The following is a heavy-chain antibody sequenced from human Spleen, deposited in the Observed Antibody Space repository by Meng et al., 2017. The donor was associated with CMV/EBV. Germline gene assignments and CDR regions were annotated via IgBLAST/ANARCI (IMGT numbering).Heavy chain of an antibody. CDR3: AKGGGYTPYCYFDV. CDR1: GFIFTTFG. Sequence: ASGFIFTTFGMYWLRQAPGKGLEWVAFIRYDGDEKYYVDSVKGRFTISRDNSKNTLFLQMNSLRTEDTAVYYCAKGGGYTPYCYFDVWGRGTLVTVSS. V-gene: IGHV3-30*02. J-gene: IGHJ2*01. CDR2: IRYDGDEK. D-gene: IGHD6-13*01.